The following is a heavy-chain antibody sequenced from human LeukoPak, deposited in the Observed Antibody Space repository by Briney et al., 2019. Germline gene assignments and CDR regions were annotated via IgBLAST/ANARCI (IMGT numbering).Heavy chain of an antibody. Sequence: GASVKVSCKASGFTFTSYYMHWVRQAPGQGLEWMGIINPSGGSTSYAQKFQGRVTMTRDTSTSTVYMELSSLRSEDTAVYYCARRYYYDSSGYSSNLDSWGQGTLVTVSS. V-gene: IGHV1-46*01. CDR3: ARRYYYDSSGYSSNLDS. D-gene: IGHD3-22*01. J-gene: IGHJ4*02. CDR1: GFTFTSYY. CDR2: INPSGGST.